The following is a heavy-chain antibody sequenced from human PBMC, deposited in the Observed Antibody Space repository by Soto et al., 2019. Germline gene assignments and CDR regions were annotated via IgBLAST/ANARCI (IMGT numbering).Heavy chain of an antibody. Sequence: SETLSLTCAVYGGSFSGYYWTWIRQPPGKGLEWIGEINHSGTINFNPSLKSRLTISLDTSKKHFSLKLSSVTDADTAAYYCARADRTLVTSYGLDVWGQGTTVTVS. D-gene: IGHD2-21*02. CDR3: ARADRTLVTSYGLDV. CDR1: GGSFSGYY. CDR2: INHSGTI. V-gene: IGHV4-34*01. J-gene: IGHJ6*02.